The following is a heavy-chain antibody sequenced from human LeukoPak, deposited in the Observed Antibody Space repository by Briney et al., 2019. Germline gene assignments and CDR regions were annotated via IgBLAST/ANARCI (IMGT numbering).Heavy chain of an antibody. CDR1: GYTFTSYG. CDR3: ARSAGQRNSSSWYFPMV. V-gene: IGHV1-18*01. Sequence: ASVKVSCKASGYTFTSYGISWVRQAPGQGLEWMGWISAYNGNTNYAQKLQGRVTMTTDTSTSTAYMELRSLRSDHTAVYYCARSAGQRNSSSWYFPMVWGQGTLVTVSS. CDR2: ISAYNGNT. D-gene: IGHD6-13*01. J-gene: IGHJ4*02.